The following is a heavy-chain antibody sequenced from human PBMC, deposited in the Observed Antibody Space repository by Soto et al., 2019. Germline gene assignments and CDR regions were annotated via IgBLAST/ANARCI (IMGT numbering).Heavy chain of an antibody. CDR3: STGGGDDTGCYYYGMDV. CDR2: FDPEDGET. Sequence: QVQVEQSGAEVKKPGASVKVSCKVSGYSLTELYLYWVRQAPGKGLEWMGGFDPEDGETIYARKFQGRVTMTEDTSTDTAYMELTGLRSDDKAVYYCSTGGGDDTGCYYYGMDVWGQGTTVSV. V-gene: IGHV1-24*01. J-gene: IGHJ6*02. D-gene: IGHD2-8*02. CDR1: GYSLTELY.